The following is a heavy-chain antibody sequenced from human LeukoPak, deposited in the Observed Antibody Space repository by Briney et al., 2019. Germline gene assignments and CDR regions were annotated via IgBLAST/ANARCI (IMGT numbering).Heavy chain of an antibody. Sequence: GGSLRLSCAASGFTFSSYSMNWVRQAPGKGLEWVSSISSSSSYIYYADSVKGRFTISRDNAKNSLYLQMNSLRAEDTAVYYCARDQDDNLTGYSDAFDIWGQGTMVTVSS. D-gene: IGHD3-9*01. CDR3: ARDQDDNLTGYSDAFDI. CDR2: ISSSSSYI. CDR1: GFTFSSYS. J-gene: IGHJ3*02. V-gene: IGHV3-21*01.